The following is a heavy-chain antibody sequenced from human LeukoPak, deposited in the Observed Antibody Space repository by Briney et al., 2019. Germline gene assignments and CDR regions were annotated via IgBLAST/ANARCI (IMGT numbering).Heavy chain of an antibody. Sequence: GSLRLSCAASGFTFSSYGMHWVRQAPGKGMEWVAVISYDGSTKYYADSVKGQFTISRDNSKNTLYLQMDSLRAEDTAVYYCARLVWSGSYYFDYWDQGTLVTVSS. J-gene: IGHJ4*02. CDR3: ARLVWSGSYYFDY. CDR2: ISYDGSTK. V-gene: IGHV3-30*03. D-gene: IGHD1-26*01. CDR1: GFTFSSYG.